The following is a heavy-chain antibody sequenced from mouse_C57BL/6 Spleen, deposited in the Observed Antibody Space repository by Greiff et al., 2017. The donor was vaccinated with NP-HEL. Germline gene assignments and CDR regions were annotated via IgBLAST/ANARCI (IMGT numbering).Heavy chain of an antibody. J-gene: IGHJ3*01. D-gene: IGHD2-4*01. Sequence: EVKLMESGPGMVKPSQSLSLTCTVTGYSITSGYDWHWIRHFPGNKLEWMGYISYSGSTNYNPSLKSRISITHDTSKNHFFLKLNSVTTEDTATYYCARDDYDYDGLFAYWGQGTLVTVSA. V-gene: IGHV3-1*01. CDR3: ARDDYDYDGLFAY. CDR1: GYSITSGYD. CDR2: ISYSGST.